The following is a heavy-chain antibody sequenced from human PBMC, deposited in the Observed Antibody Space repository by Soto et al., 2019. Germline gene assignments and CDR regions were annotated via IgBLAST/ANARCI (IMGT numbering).Heavy chain of an antibody. D-gene: IGHD6-6*01. Sequence: ASVKVSCKASVYTFTGYYMHWVRQAPGQGLELMGWINPNSGGTNYAQKFQGRVTMNRDTSISTAYMELSRLRSDDTAVYYCASNEYSSSSPFDYWGQGTLVTVSS. CDR1: VYTFTGYY. CDR3: ASNEYSSSSPFDY. CDR2: INPNSGGT. J-gene: IGHJ4*02. V-gene: IGHV1-2*02.